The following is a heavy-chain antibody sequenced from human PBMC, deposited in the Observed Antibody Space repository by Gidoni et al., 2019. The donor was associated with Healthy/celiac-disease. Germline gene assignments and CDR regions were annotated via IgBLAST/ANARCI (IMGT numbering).Heavy chain of an antibody. D-gene: IGHD3-22*01. Sequence: EVQLLASGGGLVPTGGSVRLVCAASGFACSSYAMGRVRQAPGKGLGWVSAISGSGGSTYYADSVKGRFTISRDNSKNTLYLQMNSLRAEDTAVYYCAIGSSGYLCDAFDIWGQGTMVTVSS. J-gene: IGHJ3*02. V-gene: IGHV3-23*01. CDR2: ISGSGGST. CDR1: GFACSSYA. CDR3: AIGSSGYLCDAFDI.